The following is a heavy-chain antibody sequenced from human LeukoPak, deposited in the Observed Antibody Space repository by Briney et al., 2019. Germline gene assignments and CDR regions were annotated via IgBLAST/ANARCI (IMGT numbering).Heavy chain of an antibody. V-gene: IGHV4-39*07. CDR2: IYYSGST. CDR1: GGSISSTSYY. CDR3: VRAEINDYSRY. Sequence: SETLSLTCTVSGGSISSTSYYWGWIRQPPGKGLEWIGNIYYSGSTYYNPSLKSRVTISVDTSKNQFSLKLSSVTAADTAVYYCVRAEINDYSRYWGQGIPVIVSS. D-gene: IGHD4-11*01. J-gene: IGHJ4*02.